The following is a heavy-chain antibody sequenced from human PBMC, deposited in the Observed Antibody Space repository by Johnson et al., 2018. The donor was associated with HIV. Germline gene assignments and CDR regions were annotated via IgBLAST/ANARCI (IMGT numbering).Heavy chain of an antibody. CDR1: GFTFSSYA. D-gene: IGHD3-22*01. Sequence: QVQLVESGGGLVQPGRSLRLSCAASGFTFSSYAMHWVRQAPGKGLEWVAVISYDGSNKYYADSVKGRFTISRDNSKNTLYLQMNSLRAEDTAVYYCARAWVNYYDSPDAFDIWGQGTIVTVSS. V-gene: IGHV3-30-3*01. CDR3: ARAWVNYYDSPDAFDI. J-gene: IGHJ3*02. CDR2: ISYDGSNK.